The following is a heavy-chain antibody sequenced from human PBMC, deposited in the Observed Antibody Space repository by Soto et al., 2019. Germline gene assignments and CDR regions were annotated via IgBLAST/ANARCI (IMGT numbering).Heavy chain of an antibody. Sequence: SETLSLTCSVYVGSFSGYYWSWIRQPPGKGLEWIGEINHSGSTNYNPSLKSRVTISVDTSKNQFSLKLSSVTAADTAVYYCARTLTRTLILWFGDRTAVSGMDVWGQGTTVTVSS. CDR1: VGSFSGYY. CDR2: INHSGST. D-gene: IGHD3-10*01. V-gene: IGHV4-34*01. J-gene: IGHJ6*02. CDR3: ARTLTRTLILWFGDRTAVSGMDV.